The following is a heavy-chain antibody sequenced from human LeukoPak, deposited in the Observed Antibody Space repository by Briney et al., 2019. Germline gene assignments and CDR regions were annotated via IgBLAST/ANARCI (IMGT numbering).Heavy chain of an antibody. Sequence: GGSLRLSCVASGFTFSSYAMNWVRQAPGKGLEWVAVISYDGSNKFYADSVKGRFTISRDNSKNTLYLQMYSLRGEDTAVYYCARDYYYGMDVWGQGTTVTVSS. V-gene: IGHV3-30-3*01. J-gene: IGHJ6*02. CDR1: GFTFSSYA. CDR2: ISYDGSNK. CDR3: ARDYYYGMDV.